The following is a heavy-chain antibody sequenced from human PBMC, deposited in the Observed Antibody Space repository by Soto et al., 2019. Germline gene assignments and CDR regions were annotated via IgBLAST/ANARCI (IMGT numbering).Heavy chain of an antibody. J-gene: IGHJ5*02. CDR3: ARDGYSSSWYAPGWFDP. D-gene: IGHD6-13*01. CDR1: GYTFTSYG. Sequence: ASVKVSCKASGYTFTSYGISWVRQAPGQGLEWMGWISAYNGNTNYAQKLQGRVTMTTDTSTSTAYMELRSLRSDDTAVYYCARDGYSSSWYAPGWFDPWGQGTLVTVSS. CDR2: ISAYNGNT. V-gene: IGHV1-18*01.